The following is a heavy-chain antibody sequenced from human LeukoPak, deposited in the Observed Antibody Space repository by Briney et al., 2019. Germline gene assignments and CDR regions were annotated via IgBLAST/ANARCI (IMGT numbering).Heavy chain of an antibody. CDR2: INPSGGST. V-gene: IGHV1-46*01. CDR1: GYTFTSYY. Sequence: ASVKVSCKASGYTFTSYYMHWVRQAPGQGLEWMGIINPSGGSTSYAQKFQGRVTMTRDTSTSTVYMGLSSLRSEDTAVYYCARDQRGPSGWYGAYFDYWGQGTLVTVSS. J-gene: IGHJ4*02. CDR3: ARDQRGPSGWYGAYFDY. D-gene: IGHD6-19*01.